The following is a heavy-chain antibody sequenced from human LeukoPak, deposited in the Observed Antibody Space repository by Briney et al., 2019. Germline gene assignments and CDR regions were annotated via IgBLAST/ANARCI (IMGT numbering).Heavy chain of an antibody. D-gene: IGHD1-26*01. Sequence: SETLSLTCTVSGGSISGGPYYWDWIRQPPGKGLEWIGTIYYSGRTYYNPSLKSRVTISVDTSKSQFSLNLNSVTAADTAVYYCARRVGGLLPDRFDYWGQGTLVTVSS. CDR2: IYYSGRT. CDR3: ARRVGGLLPDRFDY. J-gene: IGHJ4*02. CDR1: GGSISGGPYY. V-gene: IGHV4-39*01.